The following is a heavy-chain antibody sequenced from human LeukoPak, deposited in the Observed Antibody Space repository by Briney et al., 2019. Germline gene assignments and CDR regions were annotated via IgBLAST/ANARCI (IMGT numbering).Heavy chain of an antibody. CDR2: MNPNSGNT. J-gene: IGHJ4*02. CDR3: ARVVYNYDSSGYSYYFDY. Sequence: ASVTVSCKASGYTFTSYDINWLRQATGQGLEWMGWMNPNSGNTGYAQKFQGRVTMTRNTSISTAYMELSSLRSEDTAVYYCARVVYNYDSSGYSYYFDYWGQGTLVTVSS. CDR1: GYTFTSYD. D-gene: IGHD3-22*01. V-gene: IGHV1-8*01.